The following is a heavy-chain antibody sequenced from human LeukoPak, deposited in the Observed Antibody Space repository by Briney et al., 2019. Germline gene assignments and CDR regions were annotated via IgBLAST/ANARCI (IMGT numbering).Heavy chain of an antibody. J-gene: IGHJ3*02. V-gene: IGHV1-69*13. D-gene: IGHD2-2*02. CDR2: IIPIFGTA. CDR3: ARDESRCSSTSCYIGDFAFDI. CDR1: GGTFSSYA. Sequence: SVKVSCTASGGTFSSYAISWVRQAPGQGLEWMGGIIPIFGTANYAQKFQGRVTITADESTSTAYMELSSLRSEDTAVYYCARDESRCSSTSCYIGDFAFDIWGQGTMVTVSS.